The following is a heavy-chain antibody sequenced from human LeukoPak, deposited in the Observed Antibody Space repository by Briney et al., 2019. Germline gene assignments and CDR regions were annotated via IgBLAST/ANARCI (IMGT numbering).Heavy chain of an antibody. D-gene: IGHD4-23*01. CDR1: GNKIDSYW. CDR2: IYPGTSET. J-gene: IGHJ3*01. CDR3: ARRGGNSNDDPFNV. Sequence: GEFLKTCSDGSGNKIDSYWLGWLRPTPREGAELGCIIYPGTSETRYSPSCRGQVTISADKSVSTGYLQWSSLQASDTAIYYSARRGGNSNDDPFNVWGRGTVVTVSS. V-gene: IGHV5-51*01.